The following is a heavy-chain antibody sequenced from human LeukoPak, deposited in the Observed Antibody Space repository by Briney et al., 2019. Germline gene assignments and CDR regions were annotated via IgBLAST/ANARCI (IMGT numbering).Heavy chain of an antibody. CDR1: GYTSTSYY. V-gene: IGHV1-46*01. CDR3: ARTSEWLPGMDV. Sequence: ASVKVSCKASGYTSTSYYMHWVRQAPGQGLEWMGITNPSGGSTSYAQKFQGRVTMTRDTSTSTVYMELSSLRSEDTAVYYCARTSEWLPGMDVWGQGTTVTVSS. J-gene: IGHJ6*02. CDR2: TNPSGGST. D-gene: IGHD3-3*01.